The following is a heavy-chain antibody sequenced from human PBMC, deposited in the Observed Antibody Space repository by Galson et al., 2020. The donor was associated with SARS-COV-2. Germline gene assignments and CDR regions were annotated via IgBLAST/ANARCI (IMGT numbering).Heavy chain of an antibody. Sequence: SETLSLTCAVSGGSISSGGYSWSWIRQPPGKGLEWIGYIYHSGSTYYNPSLKSRVTISVDRSKNQFSLKLSAVTAADTAVYYCARAQGFFSSTSCYTPWFGPWGQGTLVTGSS. D-gene: IGHD2-2*02. V-gene: IGHV4-30-2*01. CDR2: IYHSGST. CDR1: GGSISSGGYS. J-gene: IGHJ5*02. CDR3: ARAQGFFSSTSCYTPWFGP.